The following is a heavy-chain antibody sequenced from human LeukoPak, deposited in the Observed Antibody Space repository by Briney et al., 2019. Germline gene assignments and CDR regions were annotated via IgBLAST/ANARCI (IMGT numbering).Heavy chain of an antibody. CDR3: ARGMTTVTI. D-gene: IGHD4-17*01. CDR2: IYYSGST. Sequence: SEILSLTCTVSGGSISSYYWSWIRQPPGKGLEWIGYIYYSGSTNYNPSLKSRVTISVDTSKNQSSLKLSSVTAADTAVYYCARGMTTVTIWGQGTLVTVSS. J-gene: IGHJ4*02. V-gene: IGHV4-59*01. CDR1: GGSISSYY.